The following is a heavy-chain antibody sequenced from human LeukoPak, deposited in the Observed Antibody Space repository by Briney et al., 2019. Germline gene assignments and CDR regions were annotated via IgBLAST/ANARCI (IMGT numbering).Heavy chain of an antibody. CDR3: ARGEGASYQLLTNWFDP. CDR1: GGSISSGGYY. D-gene: IGHD2-2*01. J-gene: IGHJ5*02. CDR2: IYHSGST. Sequence: SSETLSLTCTVSGGSISSGGYYWSWIRQPPGKGLEWIGYIYHSGSTYYNPSLKSRVTISVDSSKNQFSLKLSSVTAADTAVYYCARGEGASYQLLTNWFDPWGQGTLVTVSS. V-gene: IGHV4-30-2*01.